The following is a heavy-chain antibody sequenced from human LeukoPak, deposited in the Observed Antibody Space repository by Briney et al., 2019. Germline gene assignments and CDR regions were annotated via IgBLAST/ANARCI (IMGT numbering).Heavy chain of an antibody. Sequence: GGSLRLSCAASGFTFSSYSMNWVRQAPGKGLEWVSSISSSSSYTYYADSVKGRFTISRDNAKNSLYLQMNSLRAEDTAVYYCAREPEYCSSTSCYDYWGQGTLVTVSS. CDR1: GFTFSSYS. D-gene: IGHD2-2*01. J-gene: IGHJ4*02. V-gene: IGHV3-21*01. CDR3: AREPEYCSSTSCYDY. CDR2: ISSSSSYT.